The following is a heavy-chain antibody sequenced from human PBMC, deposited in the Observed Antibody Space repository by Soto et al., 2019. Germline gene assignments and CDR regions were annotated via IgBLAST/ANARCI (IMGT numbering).Heavy chain of an antibody. CDR2: ISWNSSNI. J-gene: IGHJ4*02. D-gene: IGHD3-3*01. CDR3: AKGAVTSIFGYFDY. V-gene: IGHV3-9*01. Sequence: EVHLVESGGGLVQPGRSLRLSCTASGFTFDDYAMHWVRPVPGKGLEWVSSISWNSSNIVYADSVKGRFTISRDSANNSLYLQMSSLRTEDTALYYCAKGAVTSIFGYFDYWGQGTLVTVSS. CDR1: GFTFDDYA.